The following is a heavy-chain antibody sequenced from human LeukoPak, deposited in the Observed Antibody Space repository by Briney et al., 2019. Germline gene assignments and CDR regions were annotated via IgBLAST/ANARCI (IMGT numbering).Heavy chain of an antibody. D-gene: IGHD3-22*01. J-gene: IGHJ4*02. CDR3: ARVGSGYCYWFDY. Sequence: SETLSLTCTVSGGSISSYYWSWIRQPPGKGLEWIGYIYYSGSTDYNPSLKSRVTISVDASKNQFSLKLSSVTAADTAVYYCARVGSGYCYWFDYWGQGTLVSVSS. CDR1: GGSISSYY. V-gene: IGHV4-59*01. CDR2: IYYSGST.